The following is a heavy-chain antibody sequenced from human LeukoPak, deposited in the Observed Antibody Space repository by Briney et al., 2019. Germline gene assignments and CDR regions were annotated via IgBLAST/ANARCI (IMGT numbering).Heavy chain of an antibody. D-gene: IGHD6-13*01. CDR2: ISYDGSNK. V-gene: IGHV3-30-3*01. Sequence: GGSLRLSCAASGFTFSSYAMHWVRQAPGKGLEWVAVISYDGSNKYYADSVKGRFTISRDNSKNTLYLQMNSLRAEDTAVYYCARDLSYSSSWDTPRYYFDYWGQGTLVTVSS. J-gene: IGHJ4*02. CDR1: GFTFSSYA. CDR3: ARDLSYSSSWDTPRYYFDY.